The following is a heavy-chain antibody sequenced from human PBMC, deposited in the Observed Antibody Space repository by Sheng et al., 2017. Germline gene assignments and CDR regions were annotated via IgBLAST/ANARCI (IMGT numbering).Heavy chain of an antibody. CDR3: ARADYDFWSGHYYYYMDV. J-gene: IGHJ6*03. Sequence: QVQLQESGPGLVKPSQTLSLTCTVSGGSISSGSYYWSWIRQPAGKGLEWIGHIYTSGSTNYNPSLKSRVTISVDTSKNQFSLKLSSVTAADTAVYYCARADYDFWSGHYYYYMDVWGKGTTVTVSS. D-gene: IGHD3-3*01. CDR2: IYTSGST. CDR1: GGSISSGSYY. V-gene: IGHV4-61*09.